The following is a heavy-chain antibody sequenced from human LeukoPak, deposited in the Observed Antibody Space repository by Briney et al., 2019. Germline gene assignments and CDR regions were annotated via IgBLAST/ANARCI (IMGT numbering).Heavy chain of an antibody. J-gene: IGHJ6*02. V-gene: IGHV3-23*01. CDR3: ATLDSSGYGMDV. D-gene: IGHD3-22*01. CDR2: ISGSGGST. CDR1: GFTFSSYA. Sequence: GGSLRLSCAASGFTFSSYAMSWVRQAPGKGLKWVSAISGSGGSTYYADSVKGRFTISRDNSKNTLYLQMNSLRAEDTAVYYCATLDSSGYGMDVWGQGTTVTVSS.